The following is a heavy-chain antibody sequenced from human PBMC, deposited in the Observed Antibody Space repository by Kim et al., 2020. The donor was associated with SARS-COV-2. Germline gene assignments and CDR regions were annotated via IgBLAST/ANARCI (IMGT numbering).Heavy chain of an antibody. CDR2: INTNTGNP. CDR3: ARGTGERGFDY. J-gene: IGHJ4*02. D-gene: IGHD7-27*01. Sequence: ASVKVSCKASGYTFTKYAMNWVRQAPGQGLEWIVSINTNTGNPTYAQDFPGRFVFSLDTSVSTAYLQISSLKDEDTAVYYCARGTGERGFDYWGQGTLVTVSS. V-gene: IGHV7-4-1*02. CDR1: GYTFTKYA.